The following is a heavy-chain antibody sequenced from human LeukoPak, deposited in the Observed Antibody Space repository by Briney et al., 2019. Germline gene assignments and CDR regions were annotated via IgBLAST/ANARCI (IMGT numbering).Heavy chain of an antibody. Sequence: GGSLRLSCAASGFTFSSYAMHWVRQAPGKGLEWVAVISYDGSNKYYADSVKGRFTISRDNSKNTLYLQMNSLRAEDTAVYYCARTGSYSGAFDIWGQGTMVTVSS. D-gene: IGHD3-10*01. J-gene: IGHJ3*02. CDR3: ARTGSYSGAFDI. V-gene: IGHV3-30*04. CDR2: ISYDGSNK. CDR1: GFTFSSYA.